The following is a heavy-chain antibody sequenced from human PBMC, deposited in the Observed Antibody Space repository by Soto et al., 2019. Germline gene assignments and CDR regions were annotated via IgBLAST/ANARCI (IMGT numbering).Heavy chain of an antibody. Sequence: QSPTLSLTCAISGDSVSSNSAAWNWIRQSPSRGLEWLGRTYYRSKWYNDYAVSVKSRITINPDTSKNQFSLQLNSVTPEDTAVYYCAREWGSYYYGSGLTFPYYYYYYMDVWGKGTTVTVSS. D-gene: IGHD3-10*01. CDR2: TYYRSKWYN. J-gene: IGHJ6*03. V-gene: IGHV6-1*01. CDR3: AREWGSYYYGSGLTFPYYYYYYMDV. CDR1: GDSVSSNSAA.